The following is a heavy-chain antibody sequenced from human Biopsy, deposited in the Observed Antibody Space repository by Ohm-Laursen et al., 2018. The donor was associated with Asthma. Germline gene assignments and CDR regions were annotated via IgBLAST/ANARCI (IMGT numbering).Heavy chain of an antibody. D-gene: IGHD3-16*02. V-gene: IGHV3-11*06. J-gene: IGHJ4*02. CDR3: ARGGSRDLWGTYRYPWDY. Sequence: GSLRLSCSASGFSLSDYYMSWIRQAPGKGLEWVSYISWSSSYTNYADSVKGRFTISRDNAKNSLFLQMNSLRAEDTAVYYCARGGSRDLWGTYRYPWDYWGRGTLVTVSS. CDR2: ISWSSSYT. CDR1: GFSLSDYY.